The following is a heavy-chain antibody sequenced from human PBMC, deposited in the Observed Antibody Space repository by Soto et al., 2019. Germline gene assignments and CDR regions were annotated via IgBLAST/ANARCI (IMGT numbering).Heavy chain of an antibody. Sequence: GGSLRLSCVASGFTFDDYAMHWVRQAPGKGLEWVSLISWDGGSTYYADSVKGRFTISRDNSKNSLYLQMNSLRAEDTALYYCAKDKGSSSPYYGMDVWGQVTTVTVSS. CDR1: GFTFDDYA. V-gene: IGHV3-43D*04. CDR2: ISWDGGST. D-gene: IGHD6-6*01. CDR3: AKDKGSSSPYYGMDV. J-gene: IGHJ6*02.